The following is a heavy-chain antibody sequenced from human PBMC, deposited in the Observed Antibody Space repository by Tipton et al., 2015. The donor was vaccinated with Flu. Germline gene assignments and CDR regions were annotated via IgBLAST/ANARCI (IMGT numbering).Heavy chain of an antibody. CDR3: ASAEDIVVVPAAPPYEN. CDR1: GFTFSSYA. CDR2: ISGSGGST. D-gene: IGHD2-2*01. J-gene: IGHJ4*01. V-gene: IGHV3-23*01. Sequence: SLRLSCAASGFTFSSYAMSWVRQAPGKGLEWVSAISGSGGSTYYADSVKGRFTISRDNSKNTLYLQMNSLRAEDTAVYYCASAEDIVVVPAAPPYENWGHGTLVTVSS.